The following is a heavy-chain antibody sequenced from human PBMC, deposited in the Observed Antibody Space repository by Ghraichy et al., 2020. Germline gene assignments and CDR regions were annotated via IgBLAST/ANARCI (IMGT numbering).Heavy chain of an antibody. CDR1: GGSFSGYY. Sequence: SETLSLTCAVYGGSFSGYYWSWIRQHPWKGLEWIGEINHSGSTNYNPSLKSRVTISVDTSKNQFSLKLSSVTAADTDVYYCAAHYYDSSEGPYYFAYWGQGTLVTVPS. D-gene: IGHD3-22*01. CDR3: AAHYYDSSEGPYYFAY. J-gene: IGHJ4*02. V-gene: IGHV4-34*01. CDR2: INHSGST.